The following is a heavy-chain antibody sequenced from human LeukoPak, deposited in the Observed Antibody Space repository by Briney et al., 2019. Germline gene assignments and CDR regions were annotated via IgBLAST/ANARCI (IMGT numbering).Heavy chain of an antibody. J-gene: IGHJ4*02. V-gene: IGHV4-59*01. CDR3: ARATYDFWSGTRSYYFDY. CDR1: GGSISSYY. Sequence: SETLSLTCTVSGGSISSYYWSWIRQPPGKGLEWIGYIYYSGSTNYNPSLKSRVTISVGTSKNQFSLKLSSVTAADTAVYYCARATYDFWSGTRSYYFDYWGQGTLVTVSS. CDR2: IYYSGST. D-gene: IGHD3-3*01.